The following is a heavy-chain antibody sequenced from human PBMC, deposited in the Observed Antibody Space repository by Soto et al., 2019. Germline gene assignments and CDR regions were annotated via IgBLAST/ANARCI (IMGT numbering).Heavy chain of an antibody. J-gene: IGHJ6*02. CDR1: GGTFSSYA. V-gene: IGHV1-69*01. CDR2: IIPIFGTA. Sequence: SVKVSCKASGGTFSSYAISWVRQAPVQGLEWMGGIIPIFGTANYAQKFQGRVTITADESTSTAYMELSSLRSEDTAVYYCAREIVGATSYYYYGMDVWGQGTTVTVSS. D-gene: IGHD1-26*01. CDR3: AREIVGATSYYYYGMDV.